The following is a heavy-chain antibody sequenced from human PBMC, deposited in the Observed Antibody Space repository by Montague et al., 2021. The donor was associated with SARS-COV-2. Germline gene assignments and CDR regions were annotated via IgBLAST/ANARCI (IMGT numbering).Heavy chain of an antibody. V-gene: IGHV3-33*06. CDR2: IWYDGSNK. CDR1: GFTFSSYG. J-gene: IGHJ4*02. D-gene: IGHD3-16*02. Sequence: SLRLSCAASGFTFSSYGMHWVRQAPGKGLEWVAVIWYDGSNKYYADSVKGRFTISRDNSKNTLYLQMNSLRAEDTAVYYCAKPFYDYIWGSYRQTGYFDYGAQETRVPFSS. CDR3: AKPFYDYIWGSYRQTGYFDY.